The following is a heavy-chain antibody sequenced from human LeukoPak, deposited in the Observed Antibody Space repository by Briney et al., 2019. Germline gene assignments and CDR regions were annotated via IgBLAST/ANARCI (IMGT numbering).Heavy chain of an antibody. CDR2: ISSSSSYI. CDR1: RFTFSSYS. CDR3: ARVGAAGTWYFDY. V-gene: IGHV3-21*01. Sequence: GGSLRLSCVASRFTFSSYSMNWVRQAPGKGLEWVSSISSSSSYIYYADSVKGRFTISRDNAKNSLYLQMNSLRAEDTAVYYCARVGAAGTWYFDYWGQGTLVTVSS. D-gene: IGHD6-13*01. J-gene: IGHJ4*02.